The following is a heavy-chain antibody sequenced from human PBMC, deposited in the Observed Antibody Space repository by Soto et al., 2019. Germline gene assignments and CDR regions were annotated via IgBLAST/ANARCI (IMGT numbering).Heavy chain of an antibody. CDR2: IDPSDSYT. V-gene: IGHV5-10-1*03. Sequence: EVQLVQSGAEVKKPGESLRISCKGSGYSFTSYWISWVRQMPGKGLEWMGRIDPSDSYTNYSPSFQGHVTISADKSISTAYLQWSSLKASDTAMYYCARTDSSSWYNGAFDIWGQGTMVTVSS. D-gene: IGHD6-13*01. CDR1: GYSFTSYW. J-gene: IGHJ3*02. CDR3: ARTDSSSWYNGAFDI.